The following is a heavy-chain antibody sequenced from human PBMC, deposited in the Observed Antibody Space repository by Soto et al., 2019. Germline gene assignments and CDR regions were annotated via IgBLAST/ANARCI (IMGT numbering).Heavy chain of an antibody. CDR2: MYYSGNT. V-gene: IGHV4-39*01. J-gene: IGHJ5*02. Sequence: SETLSLTCTVSGGSISSADYYWGWLRQPPGKGLEWLGSMYYSGNTYYNPSPKSRVTIFVDTSKNQLSLKLSSVTVADTAVFYCARHFIGVGGTVPNWFDPWGQGILVTVSS. CDR3: ARHFIGVGGTVPNWFDP. CDR1: GGSISSADYY. D-gene: IGHD6-19*01.